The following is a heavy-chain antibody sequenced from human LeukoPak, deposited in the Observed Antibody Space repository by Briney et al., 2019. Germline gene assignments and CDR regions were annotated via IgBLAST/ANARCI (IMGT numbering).Heavy chain of an antibody. CDR1: GGSFSGYY. J-gene: IGHJ5*02. V-gene: IGHV4-34*01. CDR3: ARAGSYDFWSGYYTGWFDP. Sequence: SETLSLTCAVYGGSFSGYYWSWIRQPPGKGLEWIGGINHSGSTNYNPSLKSRVTISVDTSKNQFSLKLSSVTAADTAVYYCARAGSYDFWSGYYTGWFDPWGQGTLVTVSS. CDR2: INHSGST. D-gene: IGHD3-3*01.